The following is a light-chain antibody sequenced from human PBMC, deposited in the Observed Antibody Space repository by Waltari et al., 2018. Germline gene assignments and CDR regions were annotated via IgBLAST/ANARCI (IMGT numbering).Light chain of an antibody. CDR2: WAS. Sequence: DIVMTQSPDSLAVSLGERATINCKSSQSVLYRSSNRNYLAWYQQKSGQPPKLLIYWASTRESGVPDRFSGSGSGTDFTLTISSLQAEDVAVYYCQQYSIRPWTFGQGTKVEI. J-gene: IGKJ1*01. V-gene: IGKV4-1*01. CDR3: QQYSIRPWT. CDR1: QSVLYRSSNRNY.